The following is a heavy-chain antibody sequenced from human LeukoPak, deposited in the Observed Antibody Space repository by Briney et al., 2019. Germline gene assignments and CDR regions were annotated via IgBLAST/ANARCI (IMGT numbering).Heavy chain of an antibody. CDR1: GFTFSSYW. D-gene: IGHD3-22*01. CDR3: ARVAPNYYHDSSECFDY. Sequence: GGSLRLSCAASGFTFSSYWMSWVRQAPGKGLEWVANIKQDGSEKYYVDSVKGRFTISRDNAKNSLYLQMNSLRAEDTAVYYCARVAPNYYHDSSECFDYWGQGTLVTVSS. J-gene: IGHJ4*02. CDR2: IKQDGSEK. V-gene: IGHV3-7*01.